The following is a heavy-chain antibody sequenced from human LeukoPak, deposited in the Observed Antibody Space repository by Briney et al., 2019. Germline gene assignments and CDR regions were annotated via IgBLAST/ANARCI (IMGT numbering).Heavy chain of an antibody. CDR2: INHSGST. V-gene: IGHV4-34*01. CDR1: GFTFSSYS. D-gene: IGHD5-12*01. J-gene: IGHJ4*02. CDR3: ARLRGYSGYYFDFDY. Sequence: GSLRLSCAASGFTFSSYSMNWVRQAPGKGLEWIGEINHSGSTNYNPSLKSRVTISVDTSKNQFSLKLSSVTAADTAVYYCARLRGYSGYYFDFDYWGQGTLVTVSS.